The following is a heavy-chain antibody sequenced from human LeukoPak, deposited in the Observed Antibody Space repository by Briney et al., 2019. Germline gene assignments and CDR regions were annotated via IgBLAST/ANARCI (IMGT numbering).Heavy chain of an antibody. V-gene: IGHV1-69*01. Sequence: VKVSXKASGXTFSSYAISWVRQAPGQGLEWMGGIIPIFGTANYAQKFQGRVTITADESTSTAYMELSSLRSEDTAVYYCARDYGSGSYSPYWGQGTLVTVSS. CDR1: GXTFSSYA. CDR3: ARDYGSGSYSPY. J-gene: IGHJ4*02. CDR2: IIPIFGTA. D-gene: IGHD3-10*01.